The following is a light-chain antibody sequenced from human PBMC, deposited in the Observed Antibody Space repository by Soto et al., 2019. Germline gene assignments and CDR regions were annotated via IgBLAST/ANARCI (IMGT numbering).Light chain of an antibody. Sequence: EIVLTQSPGTLSLSPGERATLSCRASQSVRNNSLAWYQQQPGQAPRLLIFGTSSRAAGIPDRFSGRGSGTEVTLTINRLGPEDSAVYFCHQEGYGVDTFGKGTKLEIK. CDR3: HQEGYGVDT. CDR2: GTS. CDR1: QSVRNNS. V-gene: IGKV3-20*01. J-gene: IGKJ2*01.